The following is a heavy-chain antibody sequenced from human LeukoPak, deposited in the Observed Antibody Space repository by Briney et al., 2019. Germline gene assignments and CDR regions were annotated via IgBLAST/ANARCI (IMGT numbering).Heavy chain of an antibody. CDR3: ARDLGTYYYDSSGTE. CDR2: IIGIGGTA. Sequence: GGSLKLSCAASGFTFSNYCMRWVRQAPGQGLEWAGRIIGIGGTAYYAETVQGRFTISRDDSKNTLYLQMNSLRAEDTAVYYCARDLGTYYYDSSGTEWGQGTLVTVSS. V-gene: IGHV3-23*01. D-gene: IGHD3-22*01. J-gene: IGHJ4*02. CDR1: GFTFSNYC.